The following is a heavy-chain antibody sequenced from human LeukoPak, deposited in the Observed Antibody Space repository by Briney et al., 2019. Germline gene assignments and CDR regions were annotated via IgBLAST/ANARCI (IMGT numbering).Heavy chain of an antibody. J-gene: IGHJ5*02. CDR2: ISYDGSDK. V-gene: IGHV3-30*03. Sequence: PGGSLRLSCAASGFTFSSYSMNWVRQAPGKGLDWVAVISYDGSDKYYGDSVKGRFTISRDNSKNTLYLQMNSLRAEDTAVYYCARVVVAATLGNWFDPWGQGTLVTVSS. D-gene: IGHD6-19*01. CDR1: GFTFSSYS. CDR3: ARVVVAATLGNWFDP.